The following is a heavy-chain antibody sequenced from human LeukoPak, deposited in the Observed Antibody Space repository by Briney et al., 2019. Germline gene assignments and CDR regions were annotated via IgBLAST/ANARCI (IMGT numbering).Heavy chain of an antibody. Sequence: NPSQTLSLTCPVSGGSITYGSYYWTWIRQPAGKGLEWIGRIHTSGSTNYNPSLKSRVTISVDTSKNQFSLKLSSVTAADRAVYYCARQSGYSDSSGYAYWGQGTLVTVSS. CDR2: IHTSGST. CDR3: ARQSGYSDSSGYAY. CDR1: GGSITYGSYY. V-gene: IGHV4-61*02. J-gene: IGHJ4*02. D-gene: IGHD6-6*01.